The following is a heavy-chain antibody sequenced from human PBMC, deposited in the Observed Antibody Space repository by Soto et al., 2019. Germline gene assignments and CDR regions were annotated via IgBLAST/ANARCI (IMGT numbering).Heavy chain of an antibody. Sequence: ASVKVSCKASGYTFTSYDINWVRQATGQGLEWMGWMNPNSGNTGYAQKFQGRVTMTRNTSISTAYMELSSLRSEDTAVYYCAKEQSPRRPFHYWGQGTLVTVSS. J-gene: IGHJ4*02. CDR3: AKEQSPRRPFHY. CDR1: GYTFTSYD. CDR2: MNPNSGNT. V-gene: IGHV1-8*02. D-gene: IGHD6-13*01.